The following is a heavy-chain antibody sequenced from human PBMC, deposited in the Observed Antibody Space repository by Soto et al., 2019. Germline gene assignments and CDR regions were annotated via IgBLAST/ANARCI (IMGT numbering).Heavy chain of an antibody. D-gene: IGHD3-10*01. J-gene: IGHJ3*02. V-gene: IGHV1-46*03. CDR2: INPSGGST. Sequence: GASVKVSCKASGYTFTSYYMDWVRQAPGQGLEWMGIINPSGGSTSYAQKFQGRVTMTRDTSTSTVYMELSSLRSEDTAVYYCARAEGVRRRSDAFDIWGQGTMVTVSS. CDR3: ARAEGVRRRSDAFDI. CDR1: GYTFTSYY.